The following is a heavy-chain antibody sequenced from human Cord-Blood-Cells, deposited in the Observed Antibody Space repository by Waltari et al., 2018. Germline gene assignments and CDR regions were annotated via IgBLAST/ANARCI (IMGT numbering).Heavy chain of an antibody. CDR3: NARSDSSGYYGVDI. D-gene: IGHD3-22*01. CDR2: IYHSGST. CDR1: GGSISTSNW. Sequence: QVQLQESGPGLVQPSGTLSLTCAAPGGSISTSNWWRWVRQPPGKGREWIGEIYHSGSTNYNPSLKSRVTISVDKSKNQFSLKLSSVTAADTAVYYCNARSDSSGYYGVDIWGQGTMVTVSS. J-gene: IGHJ3*02. V-gene: IGHV4-4*02.